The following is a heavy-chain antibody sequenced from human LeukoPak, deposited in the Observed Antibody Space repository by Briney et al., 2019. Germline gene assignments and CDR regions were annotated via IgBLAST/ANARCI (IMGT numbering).Heavy chain of an antibody. Sequence: GGSLRLSCAASGFTFSSYSMNWVRQAPGKGLEWVSSISSSSSYIYYADSVKGRFTISRDNAKNSLYLQMNSLRAEDTAVYYCARDRLLWFGEPDYWGQGTLVTVSS. V-gene: IGHV3-21*01. CDR2: ISSSSSYI. CDR1: GFTFSSYS. D-gene: IGHD3-10*01. CDR3: ARDRLLWFGEPDY. J-gene: IGHJ4*02.